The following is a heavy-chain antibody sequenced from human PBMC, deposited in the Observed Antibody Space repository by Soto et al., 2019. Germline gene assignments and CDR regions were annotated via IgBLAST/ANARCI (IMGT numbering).Heavy chain of an antibody. V-gene: IGHV3-48*01. D-gene: IGHD1-20*01. Sequence: EVQLVESGGGLVQPGGSLRLSCATSGFILSDCAMNWVRQAPGKGLEWVSYISSSSSVIDYADSVKGRFTVSRHNARNSVYLQMTSLRAEDTGVYYCARDLSWGDNWYYDMDVWGKGTTVTVSS. CDR3: ARDLSWGDNWYYDMDV. J-gene: IGHJ6*03. CDR2: ISSSSSVI. CDR1: GFILSDCA.